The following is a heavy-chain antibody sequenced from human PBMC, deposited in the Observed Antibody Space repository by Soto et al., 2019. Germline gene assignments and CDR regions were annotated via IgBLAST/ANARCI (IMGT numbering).Heavy chain of an antibody. CDR2: MNPNSGNT. Sequence: ASVKVSCNASGYTFTSYDINLVRQATGQGLEWMGWMNPNSGNTGYAQKFQGRVTMTRNTSISTAYMELSSLRSEDTAVYYCATHDQSYYYYMDVWGKGTTVTVSS. J-gene: IGHJ6*03. V-gene: IGHV1-8*01. CDR3: ATHDQSYYYYMDV. CDR1: GYTFTSYD. D-gene: IGHD2-2*01.